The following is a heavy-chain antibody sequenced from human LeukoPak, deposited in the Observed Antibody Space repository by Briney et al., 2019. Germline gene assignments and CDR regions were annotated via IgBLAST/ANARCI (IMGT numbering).Heavy chain of an antibody. J-gene: IGHJ6*02. Sequence: GGSLRLSCAASGFTFSGSTMHWVRQATAKGLGWVGRIRSKANSYATAYAASVKGRFTISRDDSKNTAFLQMNSLKAEDTAVYYCTRGGHNNYYDGMDVWGQGTTVIVSS. CDR3: TRGGHNNYYDGMDV. D-gene: IGHD5-24*01. V-gene: IGHV3-73*01. CDR1: GFTFSGST. CDR2: IRSKANSYAT.